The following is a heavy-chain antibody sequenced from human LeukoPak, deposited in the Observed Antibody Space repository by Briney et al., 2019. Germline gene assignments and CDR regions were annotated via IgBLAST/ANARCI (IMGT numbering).Heavy chain of an antibody. Sequence: GGSLRLSCAASGFTFSSYGMHWVRQAPGKGLEWVAFIRYDGSNKYYADSVKGRFTISRDNSKKTVYLQMNSLRAEDAAVYYCAKGGGTGYSSSWYSNWGQGTLVTVSS. D-gene: IGHD6-13*01. CDR2: IRYDGSNK. V-gene: IGHV3-30*02. CDR3: AKGGGTGYSSSWYSN. CDR1: GFTFSSYG. J-gene: IGHJ4*02.